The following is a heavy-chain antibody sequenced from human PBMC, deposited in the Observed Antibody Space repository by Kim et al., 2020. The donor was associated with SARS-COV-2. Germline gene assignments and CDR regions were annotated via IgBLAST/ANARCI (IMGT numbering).Heavy chain of an antibody. J-gene: IGHJ4*02. Sequence: NYAQKFQGRVTMTRDTSISTAYMELSRLRSDDTAVYYCARSDTAMAELDYWGQGTLVTVSS. CDR3: ARSDTAMAELDY. V-gene: IGHV1-2*02. D-gene: IGHD5-18*01.